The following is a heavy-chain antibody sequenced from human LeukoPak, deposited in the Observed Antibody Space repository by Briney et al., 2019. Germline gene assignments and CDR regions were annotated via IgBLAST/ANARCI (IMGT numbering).Heavy chain of an antibody. CDR1: GYTFTSYG. CDR3: ARVHPYSLGGLWSPTPRLFDY. V-gene: IGHV1-18*01. CDR2: ISAYNGNT. Sequence: ASEKVSCKASGYTFTSYGISWVRQAPGQGLEWMGWISAYNGNTNYAQKLQGRVTMTTDTSTSTAYMELRSLRSDDTAVYYCARVHPYSLGGLWSPTPRLFDYWGQGTLVTVSS. J-gene: IGHJ4*02. D-gene: IGHD3-10*01.